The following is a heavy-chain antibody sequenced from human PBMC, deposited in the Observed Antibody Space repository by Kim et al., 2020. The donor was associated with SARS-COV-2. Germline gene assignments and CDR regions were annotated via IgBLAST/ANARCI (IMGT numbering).Heavy chain of an antibody. CDR1: GFTFSSYS. J-gene: IGHJ5*02. CDR2: ISSSSSTI. V-gene: IGHV3-48*04. CDR3: ARETDSTGNMTGMYNWFDP. D-gene: IGHD3-9*01. Sequence: GGSLRLSCAASGFTFSSYSMNWVRQAPGKGLEWVSYISSSSSTIYYADSVKGRFTISRDNAKNSLYLQMNSLRAEDTAVYYCARETDSTGNMTGMYNWFDPWGQGTLVTVSS.